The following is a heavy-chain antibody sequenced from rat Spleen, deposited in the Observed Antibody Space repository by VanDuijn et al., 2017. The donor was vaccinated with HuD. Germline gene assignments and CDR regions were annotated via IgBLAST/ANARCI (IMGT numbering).Heavy chain of an antibody. CDR3: TRHGLGAWYFDY. V-gene: IGHV5S23*01. J-gene: IGHJ2*01. CDR1: GFTFSNYV. CDR2: ISTGGGKT. Sequence: EVKLVESGGGLVQPGRSLKLSCAASGFTFSNYVMAWVRQAPTKGLEWVASISTGGGKTYYRDSVKGRFTSYRDNAKNTLYLQMNSLRSEDTATYYCTRHGLGAWYFDYWGQGVMVTVSS. D-gene: IGHD5-1*01.